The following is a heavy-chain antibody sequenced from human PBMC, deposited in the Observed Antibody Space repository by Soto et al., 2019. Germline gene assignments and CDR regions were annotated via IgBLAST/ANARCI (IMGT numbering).Heavy chain of an antibody. CDR2: IIPIFGTA. CDR3: ARQLLEDSSGYYLSYYGMDV. D-gene: IGHD3-22*01. Sequence: QVQLVQSGAEVKKPGSSVKVSCKASGGTFSSYAISWVRQAPGQGLEWMGGIIPIFGTANYAQKFQGGVTITADESTSTAYMELSSLRSEDTAVYYCARQLLEDSSGYYLSYYGMDVWGQGTTVTVSS. V-gene: IGHV1-69*01. J-gene: IGHJ6*02. CDR1: GGTFSSYA.